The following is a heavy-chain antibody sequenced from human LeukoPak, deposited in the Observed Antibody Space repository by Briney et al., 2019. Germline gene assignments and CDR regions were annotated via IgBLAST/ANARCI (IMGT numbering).Heavy chain of an antibody. CDR1: GASITSYY. CDR2: IYYSGNT. V-gene: IGHV4-59*12. J-gene: IGHJ3*02. Sequence: SETLSLTCIVSGASITSYYWTWIRQPPGKGLEWIGYIYYSGNTKYNPSLKSRVTMSLDMSKMQFSLKLSSLSAADTAVYYCARGITRDAFDIWGQGTMVTVSS. D-gene: IGHD3-16*01. CDR3: ARGITRDAFDI.